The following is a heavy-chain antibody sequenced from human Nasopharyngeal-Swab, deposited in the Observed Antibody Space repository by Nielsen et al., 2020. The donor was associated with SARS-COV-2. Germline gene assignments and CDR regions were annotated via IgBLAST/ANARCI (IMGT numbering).Heavy chain of an antibody. J-gene: IGHJ5*02. CDR3: ARGAPDDILTGSGDGPRFDP. Sequence: WIGQRPGKGLELIGHIYYSGSTYYNPSLKSRVTRSVDASKNQFSLKLSSVTAADTAVYYCARGAPDDILTGSGDGPRFDPWGQGTLVTVSS. D-gene: IGHD3-9*01. V-gene: IGHV4-31*02. CDR2: IYYSGST.